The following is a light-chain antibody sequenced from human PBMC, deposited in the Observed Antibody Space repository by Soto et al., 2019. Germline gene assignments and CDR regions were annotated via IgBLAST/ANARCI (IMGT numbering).Light chain of an antibody. CDR1: SSDVGGYNY. CDR2: EVS. V-gene: IGLV2-14*01. CDR3: SSYTSSSTLV. J-gene: IGLJ2*01. Sequence: LTQPASVSGSPGQSITISCTGTSSDVGGYNYVSWYQQHPGKAPKLMIYEVSNRPSGVSNRFSGSKSGNTASLTISGLQAEDEADYYCSSYTSSSTLVFGGGTKSPS.